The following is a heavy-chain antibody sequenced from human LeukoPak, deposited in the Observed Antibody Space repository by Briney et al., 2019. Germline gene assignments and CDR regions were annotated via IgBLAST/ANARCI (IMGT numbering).Heavy chain of an antibody. D-gene: IGHD3-10*01. Sequence: PGGSLTLSCAASGFTLSKHWMTWVRQAPGKGLECVAIIKQDGSEKYYVNSVKGRFTISRDNAKNSLYLQMNSLRAEDTAVYYCAKPQLWFGDPLGDYYGMDVWGQGTTVTVSS. V-gene: IGHV3-7*01. CDR1: GFTLSKHW. J-gene: IGHJ6*02. CDR3: AKPQLWFGDPLGDYYGMDV. CDR2: IKQDGSEK.